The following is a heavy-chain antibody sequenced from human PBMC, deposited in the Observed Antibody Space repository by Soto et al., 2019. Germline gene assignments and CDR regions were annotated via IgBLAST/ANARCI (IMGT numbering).Heavy chain of an antibody. Sequence: TGGSLRLSCAASGFTFDDYGMSWARQAPGKGLEWVSGVNWNGGSTGYADSVKGRFTISRDNAKNSLYLQMNSLRAEDTAFYYCAGGIAAAGSFDYWGQGTLVTVSS. CDR1: GFTFDDYG. CDR2: VNWNGGST. J-gene: IGHJ4*01. V-gene: IGHV3-20*04. D-gene: IGHD6-13*01. CDR3: AGGIAAAGSFDY.